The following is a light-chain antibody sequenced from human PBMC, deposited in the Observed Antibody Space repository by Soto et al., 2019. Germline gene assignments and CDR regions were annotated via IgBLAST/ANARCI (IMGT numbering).Light chain of an antibody. Sequence: EIVLTQSPATLSLSPGERATLSCRASQSVSSYLAWYQQKPGQAPRLLIYDASNRATGIPARFSGSGSGTDFTLTISSLEPEDFALYYGQQRSNWPPYTFGQGTKLEIK. CDR2: DAS. CDR1: QSVSSY. J-gene: IGKJ2*01. V-gene: IGKV3-11*01. CDR3: QQRSNWPPYT.